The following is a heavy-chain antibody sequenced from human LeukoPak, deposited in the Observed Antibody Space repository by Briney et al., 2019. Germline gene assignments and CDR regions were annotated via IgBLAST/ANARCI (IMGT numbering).Heavy chain of an antibody. V-gene: IGHV1-8*01. Sequence: ASVKVSCKASGYTFTSYDINWVRQATGQGLEWMGWMNPNSGNTGYAQKFQGRVTMTRNTSISTAYMELSSLRSEDTAVYYCARVAHRGDCYDYWGRGTLVTVSS. CDR2: MNPNSGNT. CDR3: ARVAHRGDCYDY. CDR1: GYTFTSYD. D-gene: IGHD2-15*01. J-gene: IGHJ4*02.